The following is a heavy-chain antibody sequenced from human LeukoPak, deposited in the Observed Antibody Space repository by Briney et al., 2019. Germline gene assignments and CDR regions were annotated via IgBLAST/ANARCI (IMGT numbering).Heavy chain of an antibody. J-gene: IGHJ3*02. CDR1: GYSFTTYW. V-gene: IGHV5-51*01. CDR3: GRIPAAGSLKGSFDI. Sequence: GESLEISCKGSGYSFTTYWIGWVRQMPGKGLEWMGIIYPGDSDTTYSPSFQGQVTISADKSISTAYLQWSSLKASDSAMYYCGRIPAAGSLKGSFDIWGQGTMVTVSS. CDR2: IYPGDSDT. D-gene: IGHD6-13*01.